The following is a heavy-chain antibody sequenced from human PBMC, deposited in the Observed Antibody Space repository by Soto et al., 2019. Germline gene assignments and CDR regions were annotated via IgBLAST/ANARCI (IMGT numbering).Heavy chain of an antibody. J-gene: IGHJ3*02. Sequence: GGSLRLSCAASGFTFSSYAMHWVRQAPGKGLEWVAVISYDGSNKYYADSVKGRFTISRDNSKNTLYLQMNSLRAEDTAVYYCAREGHDYGDNWRAFDIWGQGTMVTVSS. V-gene: IGHV3-30-3*01. CDR1: GFTFSSYA. D-gene: IGHD4-17*01. CDR3: AREGHDYGDNWRAFDI. CDR2: ISYDGSNK.